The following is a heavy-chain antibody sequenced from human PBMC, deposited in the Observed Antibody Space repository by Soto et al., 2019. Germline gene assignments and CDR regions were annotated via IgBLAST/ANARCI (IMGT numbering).Heavy chain of an antibody. V-gene: IGHV1-2*02. CDR1: GYTFTSYG. CDR2: ISNSGGT. Sequence: ASVKVSCKASGYTFTSYGISWLRQAPGQGFEWMGWISNSGGTKYAQKFQGRVTMTRDTSITTAYMELKGLKSDDTAVYYCARGGSWYAFWGQGTLVNVSS. D-gene: IGHD6-13*01. J-gene: IGHJ4*02. CDR3: ARGGSWYAF.